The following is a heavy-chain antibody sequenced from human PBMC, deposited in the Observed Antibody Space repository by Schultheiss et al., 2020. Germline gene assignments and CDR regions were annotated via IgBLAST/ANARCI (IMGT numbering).Heavy chain of an antibody. V-gene: IGHV4-61*02. Sequence: SQTLSLTCTVSGGSISSGSYYWSWIRQPAGKGLEWIGRIYTSGSTNYNPSLKSRVTISVDKSKNQFSLKLSSVTAADTAVYYCARGEWLGLWGQGTLVTVSS. J-gene: IGHJ4*02. D-gene: IGHD6-19*01. CDR3: ARGEWLGL. CDR2: IYTSGST. CDR1: GGSISSGSYY.